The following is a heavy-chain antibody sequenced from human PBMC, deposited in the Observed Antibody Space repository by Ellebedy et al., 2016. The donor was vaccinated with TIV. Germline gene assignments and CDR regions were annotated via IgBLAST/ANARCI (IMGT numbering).Heavy chain of an antibody. V-gene: IGHV3-23*01. D-gene: IGHD5-12*01. Sequence: PGGSLRLSCAASGLTFSSYAMSWVRQAPGKGLEWVSGISAGGGSTYYADSVKGRFTISRDNSKNTLYLQMNSLRAEDTAVYYCARDMGEYSGYDIFDYWGQGTLVTVSS. CDR1: GLTFSSYA. J-gene: IGHJ4*02. CDR3: ARDMGEYSGYDIFDY. CDR2: ISAGGGST.